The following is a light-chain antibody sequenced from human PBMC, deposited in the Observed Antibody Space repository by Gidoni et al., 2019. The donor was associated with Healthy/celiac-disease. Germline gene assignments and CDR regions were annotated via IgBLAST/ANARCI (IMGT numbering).Light chain of an antibody. CDR2: DAS. V-gene: IGKV3-11*01. CDR3: QQRSNWRGLT. CDR1: QSVSSY. J-gene: IGKJ4*01. Sequence: IVLTQSPATLSLSPGERATLSCRASQSVSSYLAWYQQKPGQAHRLLIYDASNRATGIPARFSGSGSGTDLTLTISSREPEDFAVYYCQQRSNWRGLTFGGGTKVEIK.